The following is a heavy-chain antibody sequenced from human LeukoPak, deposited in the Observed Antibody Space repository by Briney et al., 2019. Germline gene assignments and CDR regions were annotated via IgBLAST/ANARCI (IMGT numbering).Heavy chain of an antibody. J-gene: IGHJ3*02. Sequence: GGSLRLSYAASGFTVSNYAMSWVRQAPGKGLEWVSGITGSGGSTYFADSVKGRFTISRDNSKNTLYLQMNSLRAEDTAVYYCTGGGWSTDAFDIWGQGTMVTVSS. CDR2: ITGSGGST. D-gene: IGHD6-19*01. CDR1: GFTVSNYA. CDR3: TGGGWSTDAFDI. V-gene: IGHV3-23*01.